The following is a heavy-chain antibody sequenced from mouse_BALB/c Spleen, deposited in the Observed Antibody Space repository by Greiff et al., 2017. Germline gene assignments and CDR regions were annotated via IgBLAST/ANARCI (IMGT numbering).Heavy chain of an antibody. CDR3: ARGGTARAPYAMDY. J-gene: IGHJ4*01. CDR1: GYTFTSYY. V-gene: IGHV1S81*02. D-gene: IGHD3-2*01. Sequence: QVQLQQSGAELVKPGASVKLSCKASGYTFTSYYMYWVKQRPGQGLEWIGEINPSNGGTNFNEKFKSKATLTVDKSSSTAYMQLSSLTSEDSAVYYCARGGTARAPYAMDYWGQGTSVTVSS. CDR2: INPSNGGT.